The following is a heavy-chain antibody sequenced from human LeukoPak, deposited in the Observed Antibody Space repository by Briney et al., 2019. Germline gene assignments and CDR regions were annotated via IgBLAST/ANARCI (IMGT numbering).Heavy chain of an antibody. J-gene: IGHJ4*02. CDR3: ANYRSRYSGYEN. CDR1: GFTVSSSY. CDR2: TYSGGST. Sequence: GGSLRLSCAASGFTVSSSYMSWVRQAPGKGLEWVSFTYSGGSTYFADSVKGRFTISRDSSKNTLFLQMNSLRAEDTAVYYCANYRSRYSGYENWGQGTLVTVSS. D-gene: IGHD1-26*01. V-gene: IGHV3-66*01.